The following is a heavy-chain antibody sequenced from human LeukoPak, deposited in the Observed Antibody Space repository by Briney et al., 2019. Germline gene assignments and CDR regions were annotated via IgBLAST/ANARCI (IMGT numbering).Heavy chain of an antibody. CDR3: ARARGDYGDHYPGWYFDL. CDR2: IYYSGST. CDR1: GGSISSYY. J-gene: IGHJ2*01. V-gene: IGHV4-59*01. D-gene: IGHD4-17*01. Sequence: SETLSLTCTVSGGSISSYYWSWIRQPPGKGLEWIGYIYYSGSTNYNPSLKSRVTISVDTSKNQFSLKLSSVTAADTAVYFCARARGDYGDHYPGWYFDLWGRGTLVIVSS.